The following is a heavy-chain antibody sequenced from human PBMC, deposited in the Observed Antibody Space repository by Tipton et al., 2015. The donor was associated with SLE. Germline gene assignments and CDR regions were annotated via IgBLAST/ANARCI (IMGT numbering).Heavy chain of an antibody. CDR3: TRGGRGDGANPFDP. CDR1: GVSISSASYY. CDR2: AYTTGSP. J-gene: IGHJ5*02. V-gene: IGHV4-61*02. D-gene: IGHD4/OR15-4a*01. Sequence: TLSLTCTVSGVSISSASYYWNWIRQPAGKGLEWIGRAYTTGSPYYNPSLESRVAISMDTSKNQFSLKLTAVTAADTAVYYCTRGGRGDGANPFDPWGQGTLVTVSS.